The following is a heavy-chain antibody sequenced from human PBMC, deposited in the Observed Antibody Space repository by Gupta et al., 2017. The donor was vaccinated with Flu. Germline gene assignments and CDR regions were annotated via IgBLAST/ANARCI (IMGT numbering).Heavy chain of an antibody. CDR1: FRSDA. V-gene: IGHV3-23*01. D-gene: IGHD3-16*01. CDR2: ISAATGGT. CDR3: AKGYDRSDGGVDY. Sequence: FRSDAMNWVRQAPGKGLEWVSSISAATGGTYYANSVKGRFTISRDNSRNTLYLQMNSLRPEDTALYYCAKGYDRSDGGVDYWGQGTPVTVSS. J-gene: IGHJ4*02.